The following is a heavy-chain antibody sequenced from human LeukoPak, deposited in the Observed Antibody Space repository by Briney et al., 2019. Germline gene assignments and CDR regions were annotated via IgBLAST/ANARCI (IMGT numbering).Heavy chain of an antibody. Sequence: PGGSLILSCAASGFTFSHYEMNWVRQAPGKGLEWLSYISPSGTSVYYADSVKGRFTISRDNAKNSLYLQLNNLRAEDTAVYYCARGGDGYLDYWGQGTLVTVSS. CDR2: ISPSGTSV. V-gene: IGHV3-48*03. CDR3: ARGGDGYLDY. D-gene: IGHD5-24*01. J-gene: IGHJ4*02. CDR1: GFTFSHYE.